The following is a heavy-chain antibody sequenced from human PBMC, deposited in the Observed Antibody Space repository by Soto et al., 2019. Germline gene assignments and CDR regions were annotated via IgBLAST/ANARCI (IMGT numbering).Heavy chain of an antibody. CDR1: GGTFSSYA. J-gene: IGHJ5*02. CDR3: ATFCSSTSCYYTRWFDP. D-gene: IGHD2-2*01. V-gene: IGHV1-69*06. CDR2: IIPIFGTA. Sequence: GASVKVSCKASGGTFSSYAISWVRQAPGQGLEWMGGIIPIFGTANYAQKFQGRVTITADKSTSTAYMELSSLRSEDTAVYYCATFCSSTSCYYTRWFDPWGQGTLVTVS.